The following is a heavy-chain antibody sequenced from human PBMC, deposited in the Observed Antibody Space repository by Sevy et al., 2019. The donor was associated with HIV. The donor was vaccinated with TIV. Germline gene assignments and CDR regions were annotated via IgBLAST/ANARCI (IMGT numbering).Heavy chain of an antibody. J-gene: IGHJ4*02. CDR1: GFSVSRNH. CDR3: ARRLSSVWYFDF. Sequence: GGSLRLSCAASGFSVSRNHINWVRQAPGKGQEWISVIYSDGTTQYADSVKGRFTISRDTSNNTVYLQVSSLRADDTAVYYCARRLSSVWYFDFWGQGTLVTVSS. CDR2: IYSDGTT. D-gene: IGHD6-19*01. V-gene: IGHV3-53*01.